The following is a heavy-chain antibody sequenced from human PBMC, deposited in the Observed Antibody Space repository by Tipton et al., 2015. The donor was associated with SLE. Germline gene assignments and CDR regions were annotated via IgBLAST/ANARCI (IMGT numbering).Heavy chain of an antibody. D-gene: IGHD1-26*01. J-gene: IGHJ4*02. V-gene: IGHV4-34*01. CDR3: AGLRGKGSRIDY. CDR1: GGSFSGYY. Sequence: TLSLTCAVYGGSFSGYYWSWIRQPPGKGLEWIGEINHSGSTNYNPSLKSRVTISVDTSKNQFSLKLSSVTAADTAVYYCAGLRGKGSRIDYWGQGTLVTVSS. CDR2: INHSGST.